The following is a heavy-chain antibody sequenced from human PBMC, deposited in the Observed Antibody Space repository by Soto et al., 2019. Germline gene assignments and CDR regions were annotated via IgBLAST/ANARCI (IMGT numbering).Heavy chain of an antibody. CDR3: AGAAAAKSQGYYYYMDV. J-gene: IGHJ6*03. V-gene: IGHV4-59*01. D-gene: IGHD2-2*01. Sequence: QVQLQESGPGLVKPSETLSLTCTVSGGSISSYYWSWIRQPPGKGLEWIGYIYYSGSTNYNPSLKSRVTLSVDTSKNQFSLKLSSVTAADTAVYYCAGAAAAKSQGYYYYMDVWGKGTTVTVSS. CDR2: IYYSGST. CDR1: GGSISSYY.